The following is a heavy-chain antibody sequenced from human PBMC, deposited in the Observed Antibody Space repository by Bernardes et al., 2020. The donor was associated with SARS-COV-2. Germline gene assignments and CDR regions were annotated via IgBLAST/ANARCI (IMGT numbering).Heavy chain of an antibody. J-gene: IGHJ4*02. CDR1: SGSFSDYY. V-gene: IGHV4-34*01. CDR3: AREPQGVCAPLDY. CDR2: VNHIGIT. D-gene: IGHD2-8*01. Sequence: SETLSLTCAVYSGSFSDYYWSWIRQPPGKGLQWIGEVNHIGITNYNPSLKSRVTISVDTFKKQVSLKLNSVTAADTAVYYCAREPQGVCAPLDYWGQGTLVTVSS.